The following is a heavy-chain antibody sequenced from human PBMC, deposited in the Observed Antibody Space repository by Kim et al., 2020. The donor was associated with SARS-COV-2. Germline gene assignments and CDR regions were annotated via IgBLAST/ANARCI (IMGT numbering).Heavy chain of an antibody. J-gene: IGHJ4*02. CDR2: IYTSGST. CDR1: GGSISSGSYY. D-gene: IGHD6-13*01. V-gene: IGHV4-61*02. CDR3: ARAYSSSWYYHYFDY. Sequence: SETLSLTCTVSGGSISSGSYYWSWIRQPAGKGLEWIGRIYTSGSTNYNPSLKSRVTISVDTSKNQFSLKLSSVTAADTAVYYCARAYSSSWYYHYFDYWGQGTLVTVSS.